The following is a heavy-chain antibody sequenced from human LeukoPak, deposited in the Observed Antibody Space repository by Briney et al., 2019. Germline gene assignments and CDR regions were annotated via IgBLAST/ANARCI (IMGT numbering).Heavy chain of an antibody. Sequence: GAPVKVSCKASGYTFINHWMHWVRQAPGQGLEWVGLINPTGTTTLYAQKFQGRITLTRDMSATTDYMELSSLTSEDTAVYYCAKDAWYWGQGTLVTVSS. CDR2: INPTGTTT. V-gene: IGHV1-46*01. CDR3: AKDAWY. J-gene: IGHJ4*02. CDR1: GYTFINHW.